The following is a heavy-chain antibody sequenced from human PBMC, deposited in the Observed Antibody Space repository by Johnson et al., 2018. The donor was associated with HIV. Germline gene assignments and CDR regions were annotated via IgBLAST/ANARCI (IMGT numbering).Heavy chain of an antibody. Sequence: VQLVESGGGLVKPGGSLKLSCATSGFTFSDYYMSWIRQAPGKGLEWVGRIKSKSDGGTSDYAAPVKARFTISRDDSKNTLYLQMNSLRAEDTAVYYCARDRDRASRPFRYAFEIWGQGTMVTVSS. V-gene: IGHV3-15*01. CDR3: ARDRDRASRPFRYAFEI. CDR1: GFTFSDYY. J-gene: IGHJ3*02. D-gene: IGHD6-6*01. CDR2: IKSKSDGGTS.